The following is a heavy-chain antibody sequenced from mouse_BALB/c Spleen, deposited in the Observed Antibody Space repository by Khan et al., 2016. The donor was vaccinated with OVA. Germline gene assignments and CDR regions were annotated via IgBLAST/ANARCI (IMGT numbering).Heavy chain of an antibody. V-gene: IGHV2-2*02. J-gene: IGHJ4*01. CDR1: GFSLTSYG. CDR2: IWSGGST. CDR3: ARTYLSYGNYGDYYTMDY. Sequence: QMQLEESGPGLVQPSQSLSITCTVSGFSLTSYGVPWVRQSPGKGLEWLGVIWSGGSTDYNSAFISRLTISKDNSKSQVFFKMNSLQANDTAIYYCARTYLSYGNYGDYYTMDYWGQGTSVTVSS. D-gene: IGHD2-1*01.